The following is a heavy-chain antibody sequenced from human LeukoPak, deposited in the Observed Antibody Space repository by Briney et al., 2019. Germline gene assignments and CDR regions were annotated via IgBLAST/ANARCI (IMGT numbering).Heavy chain of an antibody. CDR1: GFTFSSYS. D-gene: IGHD6-25*01. CDR2: ISSSSSYI. CDR3: ASIPPGDPRLPFDY. Sequence: GGSLRLTCAASGFTFSSYSMNWVRQAPGKGLEWVSSISSSSSYIYYADSVKGRFTISRDNAKNSLYLQMNSLRAEDTAVYYCASIPPGDPRLPFDYWGQGTLVTVSS. J-gene: IGHJ4*02. V-gene: IGHV3-21*01.